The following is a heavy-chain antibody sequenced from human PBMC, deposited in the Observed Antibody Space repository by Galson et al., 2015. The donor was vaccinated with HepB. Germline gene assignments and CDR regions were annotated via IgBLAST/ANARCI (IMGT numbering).Heavy chain of an antibody. CDR3: AKDIVLPAAMGYFDL. CDR2: ISGSGVAT. J-gene: IGHJ2*01. V-gene: IGHV3-23*01. CDR1: GLTFSSYA. D-gene: IGHD2-2*01. Sequence: SLRLSCAASGLTFSSYAMSWVRQPPGKGLEWVSAISGSGVATYYSDSVKGRFTISRDNSKNTLYLQMNSLRAEDTAVYYCAKDIVLPAAMGYFDLWGRGTLVTVSS.